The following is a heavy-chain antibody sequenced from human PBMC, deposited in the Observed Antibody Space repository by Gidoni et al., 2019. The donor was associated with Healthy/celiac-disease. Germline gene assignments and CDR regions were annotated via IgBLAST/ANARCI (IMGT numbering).Heavy chain of an antibody. J-gene: IGHJ3*02. CDR3: AREEGELIWAYAFDI. CDR2: ISSSSSTI. CDR1: GFTFSSYS. Sequence: EVQLVESGGGLVQPGGSLRLSCAASGFTFSSYSMNGVRQAPGKGLEWVSYISSSSSTIYYADSVKGRFTISRDNAKNSLYLQMNSLRAEDTAVYYCAREEGELIWAYAFDIWGQGTMVTVSS. V-gene: IGHV3-48*01. D-gene: IGHD1-26*01.